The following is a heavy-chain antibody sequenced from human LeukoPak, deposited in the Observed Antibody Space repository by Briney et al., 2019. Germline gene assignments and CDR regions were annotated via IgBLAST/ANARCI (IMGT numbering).Heavy chain of an antibody. Sequence: PGGSLRLSCAASGFTFGSYAMSWVRQAPGNGLEWVSGISTSGGTTSYAESGKGRFTVSRDNPRNTLYMEMNSLRDEDTAVYYCAVMHRYYDGSGYWVQWGQGTLVTVSS. D-gene: IGHD3-22*01. CDR1: GFTFGSYA. V-gene: IGHV3-23*01. J-gene: IGHJ4*02. CDR3: AVMHRYYDGSGYWVQ. CDR2: ISTSGGTT.